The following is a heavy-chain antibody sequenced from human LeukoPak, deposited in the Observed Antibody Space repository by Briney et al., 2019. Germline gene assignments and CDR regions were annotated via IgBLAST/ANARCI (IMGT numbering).Heavy chain of an antibody. CDR2: IYHSGST. CDR1: GGSISSGDYY. V-gene: IGHV4-30-4*01. CDR3: ASLRFLESGPHNYFDY. D-gene: IGHD3-3*01. Sequence: PSQTLSLTCTVSGGSISSGDYYWSWIRQPPGKGLEWIGYIYHSGSTYYNPSLKSRVTISVDRSKNQFSLKLSSVTAADTAVYYCASLRFLESGPHNYFDYWGQGTLVTVSS. J-gene: IGHJ4*02.